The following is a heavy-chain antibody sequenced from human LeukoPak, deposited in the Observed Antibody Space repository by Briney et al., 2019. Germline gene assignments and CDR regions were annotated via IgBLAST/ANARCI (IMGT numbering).Heavy chain of an antibody. D-gene: IGHD3-9*01. V-gene: IGHV4-30-4*01. CDR2: INYSGST. J-gene: IGHJ5*02. Sequence: SQTLSLTCTVSGGSISRGDYYWSWIRQPPGKGLEWIGYINYSGSTYYNPSLKSRVTISVDTSKNQFSLKLSSVTAADTAVYYCARVIWSRDILTGRYWFDPWGQGTLVTVSS. CDR1: GGSISRGDYY. CDR3: ARVIWSRDILTGRYWFDP.